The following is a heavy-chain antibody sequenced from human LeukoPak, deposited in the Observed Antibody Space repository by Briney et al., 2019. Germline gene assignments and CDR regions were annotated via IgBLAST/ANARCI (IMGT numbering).Heavy chain of an antibody. CDR2: IIPIFGTA. CDR1: GNSISNYA. CDR3: TTRACHAGGCSSSFYYYYGLHF. V-gene: IGHV1-69*01. D-gene: IGHD3-16*01. Sequence: SVKVSCKASGNSISNYAVSWVRQAPGQGFEWMGGIIPIFGTADYAQKFQGRVTITADQSTSTTYMALSSLKSEDTATYYCTTRACHAGGCSSSFYYYYGLHFWGQGTTVTVSS. J-gene: IGHJ6*02.